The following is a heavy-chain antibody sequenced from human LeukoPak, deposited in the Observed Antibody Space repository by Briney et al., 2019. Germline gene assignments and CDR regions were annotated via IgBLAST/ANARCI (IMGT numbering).Heavy chain of an antibody. CDR3: AREVVGATPSSGFGY. CDR1: GYSISSGYY. Sequence: SSETLSLTCTVSGYSISSGYYWGWIRQPPGKGLEWIGSIYHSGSTYYNPSLKSRVTILVDTSKNQFSLKLSSVTAADTAVYYCAREVVGATPSSGFGYWGQGTLVTVSS. CDR2: IYHSGST. D-gene: IGHD2-15*01. V-gene: IGHV4-38-2*02. J-gene: IGHJ4*02.